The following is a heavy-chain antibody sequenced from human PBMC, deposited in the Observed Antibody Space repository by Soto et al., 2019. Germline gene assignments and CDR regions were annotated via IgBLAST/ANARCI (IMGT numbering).Heavy chain of an antibody. D-gene: IGHD3-9*01. J-gene: IGHJ4*01. CDR3: TTDELRILSTDYYILTEPLVYFDY. CDR1: GFTFSNAW. V-gene: IGHV3-15*01. Sequence: EVQLVESGGGWVKPWGSLRLSCAPSGFTFSNAWLSWFRQAPGKGLEWVGRIKSKTDGGTTDYAAPVKGRFTISRDNSKTTLYLQMNSLKTEDTAVYYCTTDELRILSTDYYILTEPLVYFDYWGHGTLVTVAS. CDR2: IKSKTDGGTT.